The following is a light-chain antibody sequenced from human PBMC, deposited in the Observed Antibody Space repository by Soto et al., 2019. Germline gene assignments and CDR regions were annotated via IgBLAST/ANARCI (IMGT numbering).Light chain of an antibody. Sequence: DIQMTQSPSTLSESLGDRVTITCRASQSISSWLAWYQQKPGKAPKSLIYKASSLESGVPSRFSGSGSGTEFTLTISSLQPDDFATYYCQQYLSYPITFGQGTRLEIK. J-gene: IGKJ5*01. CDR2: KAS. CDR3: QQYLSYPIT. V-gene: IGKV1-5*03. CDR1: QSISSW.